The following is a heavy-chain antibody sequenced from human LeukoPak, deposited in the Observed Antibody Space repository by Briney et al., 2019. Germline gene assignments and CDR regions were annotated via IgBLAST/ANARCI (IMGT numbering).Heavy chain of an antibody. CDR1: GYSFTSYW. CDR2: IYSGDSDT. D-gene: IGHD2-2*01. V-gene: IGHV5-51*01. J-gene: IGHJ4*02. Sequence: GEPLKISCMGSGYSFTSYWLGWVGPMPAQGLEWMGIIYSGDSDTRYSTSLQGQVTLSPDTSLSTAYLQCSSLKAPHTPLYFIARDVVVIDYWGQGTLVTVSS. CDR3: ARDVVVIDY.